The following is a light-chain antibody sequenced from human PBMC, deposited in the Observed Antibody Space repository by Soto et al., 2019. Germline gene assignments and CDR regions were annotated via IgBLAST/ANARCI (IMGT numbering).Light chain of an antibody. Sequence: EIVLTQSPGTLSLSPGERATLSCRASQSVSSSYLAWYQQKPGQAPRLLIYGASSRATGIPDRFSGSGSGTDFTLTISRLEPEDFAVYYCQQYGSLWFTFGHGNKVAIK. CDR3: QQYGSLWFT. J-gene: IGKJ3*01. V-gene: IGKV3-20*01. CDR1: QSVSSSY. CDR2: GAS.